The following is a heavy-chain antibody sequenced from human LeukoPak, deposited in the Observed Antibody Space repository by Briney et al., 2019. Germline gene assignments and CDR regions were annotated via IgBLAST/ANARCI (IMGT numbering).Heavy chain of an antibody. Sequence: GPVKVSCKASGYTFTGYYMHWVRQAPGQGREWMGWINPNSGGTNYAQKFQGRVTMTRDTSISTAYMELNRLRSDDTAVYYCARAPPPSMVGGVIKTYYYYGMDVWGKGTRVTVSS. J-gene: IGHJ6*04. CDR1: GYTFTGYY. CDR3: ARAPPPSMVGGVIKTYYYYGMDV. V-gene: IGHV1-2*02. D-gene: IGHD3-10*01. CDR2: INPNSGGT.